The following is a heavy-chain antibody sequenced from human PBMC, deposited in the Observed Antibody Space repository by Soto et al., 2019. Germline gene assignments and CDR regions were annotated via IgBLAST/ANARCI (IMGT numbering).Heavy chain of an antibody. CDR2: IWYDGSNK. Sequence: GGSLRLSCAASGFTFSSYGMHWVRQAPGKGLEWVAVIWYDGSNKYYADSVKGRFTISRDNSKNTLYLQMNSLRAEDTAVYYCARAQCSTSCGTVDYWGQGTLVTVSS. J-gene: IGHJ4*02. D-gene: IGHD2-2*01. V-gene: IGHV3-33*01. CDR1: GFTFSSYG. CDR3: ARAQCSTSCGTVDY.